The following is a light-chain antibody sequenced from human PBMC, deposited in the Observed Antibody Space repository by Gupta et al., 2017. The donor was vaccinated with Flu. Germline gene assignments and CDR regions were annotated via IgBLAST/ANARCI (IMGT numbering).Light chain of an antibody. V-gene: IGLV2-14*01. CDR3: SSYTSGSTLVVA. J-gene: IGLJ2*01. CDR2: DVS. Sequence: SALTQPAPGSGSPGPSTTISCTGTTSDVGGYNLVSWYQQRPGTAPKLMIYDVSNRPSGMSNRFSSSKSGNTASLTISELQAEDEADYYCSSYTSGSTLVVAFGGGTKLTVL. CDR1: TSDVGGYNL.